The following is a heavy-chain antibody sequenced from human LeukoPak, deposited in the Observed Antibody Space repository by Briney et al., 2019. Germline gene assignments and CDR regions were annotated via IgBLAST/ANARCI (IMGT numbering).Heavy chain of an antibody. CDR1: GGSISSYY. Sequence: SETLSLTCTVSGGSISSYYWSWIRQPPGKGLEWIGYIYYSGSTNYNPSLKSRVTISVDTSKNQFSLKLSSVTAADTAVYYCASTPGAATSDHWFDPWGQGTLVTVSS. D-gene: IGHD2-15*01. J-gene: IGHJ5*02. CDR3: ASTPGAATSDHWFDP. V-gene: IGHV4-59*08. CDR2: IYYSGST.